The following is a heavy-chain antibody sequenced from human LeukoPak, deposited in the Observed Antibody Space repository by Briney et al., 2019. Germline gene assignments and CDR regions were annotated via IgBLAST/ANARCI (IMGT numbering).Heavy chain of an antibody. Sequence: NPSETLSLTCTVSGGSISSSSYYWGWIRQPPGKGLEWIGSMYYSGSTYYNPSLKSRVTISVDTSKNQFSLKLSSVTAADTAVYYCARHLPPVPAAKGGWFDPWGQGTLLTVSS. CDR1: GGSISSSSYY. D-gene: IGHD2-2*01. CDR2: MYYSGST. V-gene: IGHV4-39*01. CDR3: ARHLPPVPAAKGGWFDP. J-gene: IGHJ5*02.